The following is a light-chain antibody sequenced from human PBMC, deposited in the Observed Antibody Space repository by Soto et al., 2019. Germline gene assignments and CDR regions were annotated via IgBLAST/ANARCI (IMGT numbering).Light chain of an antibody. V-gene: IGKV1-9*01. CDR1: QGINSY. J-gene: IGKJ4*01. Sequence: IQLTQSPSSLSASIGDRVTITCRASQGINSYLAWYQQNPGKAPELLIYAASTLHSGVPSRFSGSGSGTDFTLTISSLQPEDFATYYCQQLYGYPLTFGGGTKVEL. CDR2: AAS. CDR3: QQLYGYPLT.